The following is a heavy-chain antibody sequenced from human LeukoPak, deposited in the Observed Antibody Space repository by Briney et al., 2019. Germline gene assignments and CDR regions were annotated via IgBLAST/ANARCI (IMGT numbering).Heavy chain of an antibody. CDR3: AKDQGYSYYYLDY. D-gene: IGHD5-18*01. V-gene: IGHV3-23*01. Sequence: GGSLRLSCGASGFTFSYYTMNWVRQAPGKGLEWVSGINGNGASTYYSDSVKGRFTISRDNSKNTLYLQMSSLRAEDTAVYYCAKDQGYSYYYLDYWGQATLVTVSS. CDR1: GFTFSYYT. J-gene: IGHJ4*02. CDR2: INGNGAST.